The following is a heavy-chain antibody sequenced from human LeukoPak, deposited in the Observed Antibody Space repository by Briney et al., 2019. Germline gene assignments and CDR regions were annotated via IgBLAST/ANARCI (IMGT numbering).Heavy chain of an antibody. D-gene: IGHD6-6*01. CDR1: GDTFTAYY. Sequence: ASVKVSCKASGDTFTAYYMHWVRQAPGQGLEWMGRINPNSGGINYAQKFQGRVTMTRDTSISTAYMELSRLTSDDTAVYYCANLSSDYWGQGTLVTVSS. CDR2: INPNSGGI. J-gene: IGHJ4*02. V-gene: IGHV1-2*06. CDR3: ANLSSDY.